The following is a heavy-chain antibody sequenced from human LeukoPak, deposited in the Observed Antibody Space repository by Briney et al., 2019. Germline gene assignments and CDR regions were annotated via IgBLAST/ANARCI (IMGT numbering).Heavy chain of an antibody. CDR3: ARLDIAAAGRVNWFDP. CDR2: INHSGST. J-gene: IGHJ5*02. Sequence: SETLSLTCTVSGGSISGSSYYWSWIRQPPGKGLEWIGEINHSGSTNYNPSLKSRVTISVDTSKNQFSLKLSSVTAADTAVYYCARLDIAAAGRVNWFDPWGQGTLVTVSS. CDR1: GGSISGSSYY. V-gene: IGHV4-39*07. D-gene: IGHD6-13*01.